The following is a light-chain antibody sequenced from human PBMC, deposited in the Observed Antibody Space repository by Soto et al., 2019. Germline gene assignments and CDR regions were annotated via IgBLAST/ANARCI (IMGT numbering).Light chain of an antibody. V-gene: IGKV3-15*01. Sequence: EIVMTQSPATLSVSPGERATLSCRASQSVSNKLAWYQQRPGQAPRLLIYGTSTRATGISARFSGSGSGTEFTLTISSLQSEDFAVYYCQQYDNWPWTFGQGTKVDIK. CDR2: GTS. CDR3: QQYDNWPWT. J-gene: IGKJ1*01. CDR1: QSVSNK.